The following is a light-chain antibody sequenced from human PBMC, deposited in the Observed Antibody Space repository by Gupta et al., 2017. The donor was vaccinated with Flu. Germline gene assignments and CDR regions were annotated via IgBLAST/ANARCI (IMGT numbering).Light chain of an antibody. CDR2: LNT. J-gene: IGLJ3*02. CDR3: ASWDDNLTGLV. CDR1: STVGKNN. Sequence: STVGKNNVYLYQHGPGTAPHFLIYLNTERPSGVPDRFFGSKSGTSASLAISGLRSDDEADYYCASWDDNLTGLVFGEGTKLTVL. V-gene: IGLV1-47*01.